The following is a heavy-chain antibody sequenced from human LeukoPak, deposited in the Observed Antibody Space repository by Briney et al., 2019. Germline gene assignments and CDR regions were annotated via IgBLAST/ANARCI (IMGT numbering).Heavy chain of an antibody. J-gene: IGHJ5*02. CDR3: ARDCYCSSTSCYGYNWFDP. Sequence: PSETLSLTCTVSGGSISSGDYYWSWIRQPPGKGLEWIGYIYYSGSTYYNPSLKSRVTISVDTSKNLFSLKLSSVTAADTAVYYCARDCYCSSTSCYGYNWFDPWGQGTLVTVSS. CDR1: GGSISSGDYY. V-gene: IGHV4-30-4*08. D-gene: IGHD2-2*01. CDR2: IYYSGST.